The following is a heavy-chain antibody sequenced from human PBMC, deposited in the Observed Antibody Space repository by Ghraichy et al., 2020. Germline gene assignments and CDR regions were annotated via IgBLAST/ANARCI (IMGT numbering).Heavy chain of an antibody. Sequence: SVKVSCRASGFTFSTSAMQWVRQARGQRLEWVAWIVVGSGNTKYAQNFQGRVTVTRDMSTSTTYMELSGLRSEDTAMYYCTAKIPLQSLYYGMDVWGQGTTVTVSS. V-gene: IGHV1-58*02. CDR3: TAKIPLQSLYYGMDV. D-gene: IGHD4-11*01. J-gene: IGHJ6*02. CDR2: IVVGSGNT. CDR1: GFTFSTSA.